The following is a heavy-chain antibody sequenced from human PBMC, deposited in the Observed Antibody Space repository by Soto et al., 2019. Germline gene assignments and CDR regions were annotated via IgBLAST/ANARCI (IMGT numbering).Heavy chain of an antibody. V-gene: IGHV1-18*04. CDR3: AREGGYSGYDLRTLYSYYGMDV. J-gene: IGHJ6*02. D-gene: IGHD5-12*01. CDR2: ISAYNGNT. Sequence: ASVKVSCKASGYTFTSYGISWVRQAPGQGLEWMGWISAYNGNTNYAQKLQGRVTMTTDTSTSTAYMELRSLRSDDTAVYYCAREGGYSGYDLRTLYSYYGMDVWGQGTTVTVSS. CDR1: GYTFTSYG.